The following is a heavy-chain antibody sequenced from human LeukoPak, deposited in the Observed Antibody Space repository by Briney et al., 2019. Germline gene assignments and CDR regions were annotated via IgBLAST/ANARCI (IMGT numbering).Heavy chain of an antibody. CDR1: GFTFSSYG. D-gene: IGHD3/OR15-3a*01. V-gene: IGHV3-30*02. CDR2: IRYDGSNK. Sequence: GGSLRLSCAASGFTFSSYGMHWVRQAPGKGLEWVAFIRYDGSNKYYADSVEGRFTISRDNSRNTLYLQMNSLSVKDTAFYYCAKDLANSWTTDYWGQGTLVTVSS. CDR3: AKDLANSWTTDY. J-gene: IGHJ4*02.